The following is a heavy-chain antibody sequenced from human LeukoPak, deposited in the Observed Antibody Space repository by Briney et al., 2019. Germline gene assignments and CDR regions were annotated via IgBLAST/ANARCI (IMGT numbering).Heavy chain of an antibody. CDR1: GFTFSNLA. CDR3: AKFFSGGITMIVVGDPFDY. J-gene: IGHJ4*02. Sequence: GGSLRLSCAASGFTFSNLAMSWVRQAPGKGLEWVSAISGSGGSTYYADSVKGRFTISRDNSKNTLYLQMNSLRAEDTAVYYCAKFFSGGITMIVVGDPFDYWGQGTLVTVSS. CDR2: ISGSGGST. D-gene: IGHD3-22*01. V-gene: IGHV3-23*01.